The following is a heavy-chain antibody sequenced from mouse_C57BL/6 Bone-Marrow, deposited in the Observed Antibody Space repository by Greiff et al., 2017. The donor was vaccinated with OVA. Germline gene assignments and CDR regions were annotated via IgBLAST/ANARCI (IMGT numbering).Heavy chain of an antibody. J-gene: IGHJ2*01. D-gene: IGHD2-4*01. V-gene: IGHV5-4*01. Sequence: EVKVVESGGGLVKPGGSLKLSCAASGFTFSSYAMSWVRQTPEKRLEWVATISDGGSYTYYPDNVKGRFTISRDNAKNNLYLQMSHLKSEDPAMYYCARDSVYYDYDVWGQGTTLTVSS. CDR3: ARDSVYYDYDV. CDR1: GFTFSSYA. CDR2: ISDGGSYT.